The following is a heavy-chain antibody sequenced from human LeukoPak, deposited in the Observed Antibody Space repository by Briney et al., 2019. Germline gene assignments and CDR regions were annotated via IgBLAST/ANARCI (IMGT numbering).Heavy chain of an antibody. CDR3: ASRKVPNGDHEKWFDP. Sequence: ASETLSLTCTVSGDSIITNRYYWGWIRQPPGKGLEWIGSLFNGETTYYNPSLKSRVTMSVDPSRSQFSLILNSVTAADTAVYYCASRKVPNGDHEKWFDPWGQGTLVTVSS. D-gene: IGHD4-17*01. J-gene: IGHJ5*02. CDR2: LFNGETT. V-gene: IGHV4-39*01. CDR1: GDSIITNRYY.